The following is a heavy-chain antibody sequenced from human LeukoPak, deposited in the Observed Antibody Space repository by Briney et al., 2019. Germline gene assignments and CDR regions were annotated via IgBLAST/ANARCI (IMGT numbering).Heavy chain of an antibody. CDR1: GGSITSAGYY. CDR3: AGLTGTSYLDY. J-gene: IGHJ4*02. V-gene: IGHV4-31*03. Sequence: SETLSLTCTVSGGSITSAGYYWSWIRQPPGRGLEWVGYIYGSGTTYYNPSLKSRVTKSEDTSRNQFSLKLSSVTAADTAVYYCAGLTGTSYLDYWGQGALVTVSS. D-gene: IGHD2-2*01. CDR2: IYGSGTT.